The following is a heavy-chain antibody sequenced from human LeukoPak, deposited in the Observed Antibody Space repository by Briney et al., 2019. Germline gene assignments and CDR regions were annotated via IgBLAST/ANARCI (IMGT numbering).Heavy chain of an antibody. Sequence: SETLSLTCTVSGGSISSGGYYWSWIRQHPGTGLEWIGYIYYSGSTYYNPSLKSRVTISVDTSKNQFSLKLSSVTAADTAVYYCARAITYYYDSSGYPPAPYYFDYWGRGTLVTVSS. V-gene: IGHV4-31*03. D-gene: IGHD3-22*01. CDR1: GGSISSGGYY. CDR2: IYYSGST. J-gene: IGHJ4*02. CDR3: ARAITYYYDSSGYPPAPYYFDY.